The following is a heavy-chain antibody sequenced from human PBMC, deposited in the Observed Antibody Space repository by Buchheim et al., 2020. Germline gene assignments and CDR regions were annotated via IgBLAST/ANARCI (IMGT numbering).Heavy chain of an antibody. Sequence: EVLLLESGGDLVQPGGSLRLSCAVSGFTFSTYGMSWVRQAPGKGLEWLSGITASGSSTYYADSVKGRFTISRDNSMHTLYLQMRSLRVEDTAVYYCAAFSSSGLWGQGTL. CDR2: ITASGSST. CDR3: AAFSSSGL. CDR1: GFTFSTYG. J-gene: IGHJ4*02. V-gene: IGHV3-23*01. D-gene: IGHD3-10*01.